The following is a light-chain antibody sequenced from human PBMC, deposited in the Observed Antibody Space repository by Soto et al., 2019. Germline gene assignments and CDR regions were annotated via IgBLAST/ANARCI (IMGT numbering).Light chain of an antibody. V-gene: IGKV3-20*01. J-gene: IGKJ1*01. Sequence: ETVLTPSPGTLSLSPGERATLSCRASQSVNGNYLAWYQQKPGQAPRLLIYGTSSRATGIPDRFSGSGSGTDFTLTISRLEPEDFAVYYCQQCGSLPGTFGQGTKLDIK. CDR2: GTS. CDR1: QSVNGNY. CDR3: QQCGSLPGT.